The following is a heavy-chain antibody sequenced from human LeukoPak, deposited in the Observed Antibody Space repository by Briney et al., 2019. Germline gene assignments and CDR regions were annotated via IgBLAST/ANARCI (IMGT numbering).Heavy chain of an antibody. J-gene: IGHJ5*02. CDR2: IYSGGST. CDR1: GFTVSSNY. Sequence: GGSLRLSCAASGFTVSSNYMSWVRQAPGKGLEWVSVIYSGGSTYYADSVKGRFTISRDNAKNSLYLQMNSLRAEDTAVYYCARDLSSGWSPWGQGTLVTVSS. CDR3: ARDLSSGWSP. V-gene: IGHV3-66*01. D-gene: IGHD6-19*01.